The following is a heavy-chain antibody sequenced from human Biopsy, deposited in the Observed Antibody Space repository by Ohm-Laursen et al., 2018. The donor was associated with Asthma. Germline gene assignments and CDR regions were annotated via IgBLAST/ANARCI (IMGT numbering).Heavy chain of an antibody. CDR3: ATDRGALVVLLGFRFQH. CDR2: ISYDGSDK. J-gene: IGHJ1*01. D-gene: IGHD2-21*01. Sequence: SLRLSCAASGFSFSSFGIHWVRQAPGKGLEWVAVISYDGSDKYYADSVKGRFTISRDNSKNTLYLQMSSLRAEDTAVYYCATDRGALVVLLGFRFQHWGQGSLVSVSS. CDR1: GFSFSSFG. V-gene: IGHV3-30*03.